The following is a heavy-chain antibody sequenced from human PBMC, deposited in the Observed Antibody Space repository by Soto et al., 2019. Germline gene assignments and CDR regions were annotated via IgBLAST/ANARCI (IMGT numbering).Heavy chain of an antibody. V-gene: IGHV3-21*01. D-gene: IGHD6-19*01. J-gene: IGHJ4*02. CDR3: ARDPHSSGWVDY. CDR2: ISSSSSYI. Sequence: PGGSLRLSCAASGFTFSSYSMNWVRQAPGKGLEWVSSISSSSSYIYYADSVKGRLTISRDNAKNSLYLQMNSLRAEDTAVYYCARDPHSSGWVDYWGQGTLVTVSS. CDR1: GFTFSSYS.